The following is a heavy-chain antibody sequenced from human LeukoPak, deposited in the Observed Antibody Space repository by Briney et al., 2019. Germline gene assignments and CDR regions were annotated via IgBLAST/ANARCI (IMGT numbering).Heavy chain of an antibody. D-gene: IGHD1-26*01. CDR1: GYTLPSHY. Sequence: ASVKVSCKASGYTLPSHYMHWVRQAPGQGREWMGIINPSGGSTSYAQKFQGRVTMTRDMSTSTVYMELSSLRSEDTAVYYCASKAHGGSYYDYWGQGTLVTVSS. CDR2: INPSGGST. V-gene: IGHV1-46*03. J-gene: IGHJ4*02. CDR3: ASKAHGGSYYDY.